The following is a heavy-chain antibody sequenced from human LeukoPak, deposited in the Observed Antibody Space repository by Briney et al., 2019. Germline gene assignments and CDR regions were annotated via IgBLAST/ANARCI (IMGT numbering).Heavy chain of an antibody. CDR3: ARDEDKRLPINYFDP. J-gene: IGHJ5*02. CDR2: INSRSTTI. D-gene: IGHD2-15*01. CDR1: GFTFSSYS. V-gene: IGHV3-48*04. Sequence: GGSLRLSCAASGFTFSSYSMNWVRQAPGKGLEWISFINSRSTTIYYADSVKGRFTISRDNARNSLDLQMNSLRVEDTAVYYCARDEDKRLPINYFDPWGQGTLVTVSS.